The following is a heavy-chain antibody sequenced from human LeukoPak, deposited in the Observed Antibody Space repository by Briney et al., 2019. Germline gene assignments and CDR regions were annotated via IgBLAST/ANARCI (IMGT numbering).Heavy chain of an antibody. J-gene: IGHJ4*02. D-gene: IGHD3-10*01. CDR2: VSYDGSDK. V-gene: IGHV3-30*18. Sequence: GGSLRLSCAASGFTFSTYGMHWVRQAPGKGLEWVVVVSYDGSDKYYADSVKGRFTISRDNSKNTLYLQMSSLRAEDTAVYYCAKDSLMVRGVLALGYWGQGTLVTVSS. CDR1: GFTFSTYG. CDR3: AKDSLMVRGVLALGY.